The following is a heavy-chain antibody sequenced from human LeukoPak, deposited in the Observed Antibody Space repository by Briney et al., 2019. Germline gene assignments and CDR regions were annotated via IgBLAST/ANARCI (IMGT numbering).Heavy chain of an antibody. CDR1: GFTFSRYW. J-gene: IGHJ3*02. V-gene: IGHV3-7*03. Sequence: GGSLRLSCAASGFTFSRYWMNWVRQAPGKGLEWVATIKGDGSELAYVDSVKGRFTISRDNTKNSLYLRLNSLRVEDTAFYYCLKDDDHWKFDIWGQGTMVTVSS. D-gene: IGHD1-1*01. CDR3: LKDDDHWKFDI. CDR2: IKGDGSEL.